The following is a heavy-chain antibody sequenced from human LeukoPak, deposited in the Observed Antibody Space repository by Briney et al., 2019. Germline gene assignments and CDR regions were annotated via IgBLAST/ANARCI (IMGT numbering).Heavy chain of an antibody. CDR3: AREYSGSYFSYYYYYMDV. J-gene: IGHJ6*03. CDR2: INPSGGST. D-gene: IGHD1-26*01. Sequence: GASVKVSCKASGYAFTSYYMHWVRQAPGQGLEWMGIINPSGGSTIYAHKFQGRVTMTRDMSTSTVYMELSSLRSEDTAVYYCAREYSGSYFSYYYYYMDVWGKGTTVTVSS. CDR1: GYAFTSYY. V-gene: IGHV1-46*01.